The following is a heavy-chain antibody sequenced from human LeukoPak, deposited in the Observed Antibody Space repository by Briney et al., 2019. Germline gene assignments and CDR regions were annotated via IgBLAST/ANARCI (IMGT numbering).Heavy chain of an antibody. Sequence: ASVKVSCKASGGTFSSYAISWVRQAPGQGLEWMGGIIPIFGTANYAQKFQGRVTITTDESTSTAYMELSSLRSEDTAVYYCARVGCSSTSCLHYFDYWGQGTLVTVSS. CDR3: ARVGCSSTSCLHYFDY. J-gene: IGHJ4*02. CDR1: GGTFSSYA. V-gene: IGHV1-69*05. CDR2: IIPIFGTA. D-gene: IGHD2-2*01.